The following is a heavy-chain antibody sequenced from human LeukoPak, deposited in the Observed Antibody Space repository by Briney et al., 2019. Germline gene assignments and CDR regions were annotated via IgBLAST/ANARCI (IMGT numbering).Heavy chain of an antibody. J-gene: IGHJ6*03. D-gene: IGHD1-1*01. CDR2: IYYSGST. Sequence: SETLSLTCTVSGGSISSSSYYWGWIRQPPGKGLEWIGSIYYSGSTNYNPSLKSRVTISVDTSKNQFSLKLSSVTAADTAVYYCARAGGYNPYYYYYMDVWGKGTTVTVSS. CDR1: GGSISSSSYY. CDR3: ARAGGYNPYYYYYMDV. V-gene: IGHV4-39*07.